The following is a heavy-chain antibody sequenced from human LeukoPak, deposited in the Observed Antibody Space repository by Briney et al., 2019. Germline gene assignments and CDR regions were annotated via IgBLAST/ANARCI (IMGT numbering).Heavy chain of an antibody. CDR3: ARQGGYYYYYYYMDV. J-gene: IGHJ6*03. V-gene: IGHV3-48*04. CDR1: GFTFSTYG. Sequence: GGSLRLSCAASGFTFSTYGMHWVRQAPGKGLEWVSFISSSSSTIYYADSVKGRFTISRDNAKNSLYLQMNSLRAEDTAVYYCARQGGYYYYYYYMDVWGKGTTVTVSS. CDR2: ISSSSSTI. D-gene: IGHD2-15*01.